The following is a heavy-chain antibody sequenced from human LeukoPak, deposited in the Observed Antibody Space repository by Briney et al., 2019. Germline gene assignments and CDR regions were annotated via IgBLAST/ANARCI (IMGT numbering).Heavy chain of an antibody. CDR1: GYTFTGYY. CDR2: INPNSGGT. Sequence: GASVKVSCKASGYTFTGYYMHWVRQAPGQGLEWMGWINPNSGGTNYAQKFQGRVTMTRDTSISIAYMELSRLRSDDTAVYYCARDHYCSSTSCYYRFDYWGQGTLVTVSS. J-gene: IGHJ4*02. V-gene: IGHV1-2*02. D-gene: IGHD2-2*01. CDR3: ARDHYCSSTSCYYRFDY.